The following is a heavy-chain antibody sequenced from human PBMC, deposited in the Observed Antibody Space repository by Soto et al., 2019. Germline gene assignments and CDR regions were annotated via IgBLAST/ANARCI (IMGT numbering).Heavy chain of an antibody. CDR3: ARRLSTSGYYI. V-gene: IGHV1-46*01. CDR2: INPSGGFT. Sequence: QVQLGQSGAEVKKPGSSVKVSCKASGYTFTSSHIHWVRQAPGQGLEWMGIINPSGGFTTYAQQFWGRVTMTRDTSTSTVYMELSSLTSEDTAMYYCARRLSTSGYYIWGQGTLVTVSS. CDR1: GYTFTSSH. J-gene: IGHJ3*02. D-gene: IGHD5-12*01.